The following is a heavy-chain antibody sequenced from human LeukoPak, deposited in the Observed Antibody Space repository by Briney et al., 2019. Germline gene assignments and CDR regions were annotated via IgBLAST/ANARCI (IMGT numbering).Heavy chain of an antibody. Sequence: GESLQISCQGSGSSITNYWIGWVRQMPGKGLEWMGIIYPSDSDTRYSPSFQGQVTISAAKSISTSYLQWSSLKASDTAMYYCARGTTVSRKYFFDYLGQGALVTVSS. V-gene: IGHV5-51*01. CDR1: GSSITNYW. CDR3: ARGTTVSRKYFFDY. CDR2: IYPSDSDT. J-gene: IGHJ4*02. D-gene: IGHD4-17*01.